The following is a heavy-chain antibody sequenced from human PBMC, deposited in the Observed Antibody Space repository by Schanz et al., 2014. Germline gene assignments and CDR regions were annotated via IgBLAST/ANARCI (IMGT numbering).Heavy chain of an antibody. D-gene: IGHD3-10*01. CDR2: INPSGGST. J-gene: IGHJ6*02. CDR3: VRDAGWAFGDYHGMDV. CDR1: GYTFTSYY. Sequence: QVQLVQSGAEVKKPGASVKVSCKASGYTFTSYYMHWVRQAPGQGLEWMGIINPSGGSTSYAQKLQGRVTMTRDTSISTAYMELSSLRADDTAVYYCVRDAGWAFGDYHGMDVWGQGASVTV. V-gene: IGHV1-46*04.